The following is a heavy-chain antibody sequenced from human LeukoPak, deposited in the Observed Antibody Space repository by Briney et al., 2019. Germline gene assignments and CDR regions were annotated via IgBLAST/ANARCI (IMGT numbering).Heavy chain of an antibody. Sequence: ASVKVSCKASGYTFTGYYMHWVRQAPGQGLEWMGWINPNSSGTNYAQKFQGRVTMTRDTSISTAYVELSRLRSDDTAVYYCARDRVQLERRLDYWGQGTLVTVSS. CDR1: GYTFTGYY. CDR3: ARDRVQLERRLDY. D-gene: IGHD1-1*01. J-gene: IGHJ4*02. CDR2: INPNSSGT. V-gene: IGHV1-2*02.